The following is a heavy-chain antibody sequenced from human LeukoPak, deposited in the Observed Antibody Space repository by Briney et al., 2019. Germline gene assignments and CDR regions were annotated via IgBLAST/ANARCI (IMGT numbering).Heavy chain of an antibody. Sequence: PGGSLRLSCAASGFTFSSYWMSWVRQAPGKGLEWVANIKQDGSEKYYVDSVKGRFTISRDNAKNSLYLQMNSLRAEDTAVYYCARPGGNWYSSPYYFDYWGQGTLVTVSS. J-gene: IGHJ4*02. V-gene: IGHV3-7*01. CDR2: IKQDGSEK. CDR1: GFTFSSYW. CDR3: ARPGGNWYSSPYYFDY. D-gene: IGHD6-6*01.